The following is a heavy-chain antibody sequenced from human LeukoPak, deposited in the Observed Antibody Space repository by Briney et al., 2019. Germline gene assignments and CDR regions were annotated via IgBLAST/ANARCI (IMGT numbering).Heavy chain of an antibody. J-gene: IGHJ3*02. CDR2: IYSGDSDT. Sequence: GEALKFSCKGSGYSFTSYWIGWVRQMPGKGLEWMGIIYSGDSDTRYSPSFQGRVTISADKSISTAYLQWSSLKAWDTAIYDCARLGSGYGKAFDRWGQATMVSVRS. D-gene: IGHD3-22*01. V-gene: IGHV5-51*01. CDR3: ARLGSGYGKAFDR. CDR1: GYSFTSYW.